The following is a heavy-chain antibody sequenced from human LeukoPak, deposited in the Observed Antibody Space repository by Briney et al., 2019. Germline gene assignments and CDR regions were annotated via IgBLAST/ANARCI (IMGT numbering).Heavy chain of an antibody. Sequence: ASVKVSCKASGGTFSSYAISWVRQAPGQGLEWMGWISPNSGDTDIAQKFQGRVTMTRDTSIATSYMEVDSLTSDDTAVYYCARGSACGNTHRLAPADWLHPWGQGTLVIVSS. D-gene: IGHD1-26*01. J-gene: IGHJ5*02. V-gene: IGHV1-2*02. CDR2: ISPNSGDT. CDR1: GGTFSSYA. CDR3: ARGSACGNTHRLAPADWLHP.